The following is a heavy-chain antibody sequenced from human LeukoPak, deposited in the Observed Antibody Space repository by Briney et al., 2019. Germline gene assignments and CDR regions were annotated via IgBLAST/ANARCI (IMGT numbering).Heavy chain of an antibody. Sequence: PSQTLSLTCTVSGDSISSGGGNYYWNWIRQPAGRGLEWIGRIYTNGNTDYSPSLKRRATISVDTSKNQFSLKLVSVTAADTAVYYCARGKYDSSGQWRGYFDYWGQGTLVTVSS. CDR2: IYTNGNT. D-gene: IGHD3-22*01. J-gene: IGHJ4*02. CDR3: ARGKYDSSGQWRGYFDY. CDR1: GDSISSGGGNYY. V-gene: IGHV4-61*02.